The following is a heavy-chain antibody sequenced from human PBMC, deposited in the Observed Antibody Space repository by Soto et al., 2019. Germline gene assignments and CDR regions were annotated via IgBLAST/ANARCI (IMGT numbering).Heavy chain of an antibody. CDR3: ARDKRYCTNGVCYTAFDY. J-gene: IGHJ4*02. V-gene: IGHV4-4*07. CDR1: GGSISSYY. Sequence: QVQLQESGPGLVKPSETLSLTCTVSGGSISSYYWSWIRQPAGKGLEWIGRIYTSGSTNYNPYLKSRVTLSGDTSKNQFSRKLSSVTAADTAVYYCARDKRYCTNGVCYTAFDYWGQGTLVTVSS. D-gene: IGHD2-8*01. CDR2: IYTSGST.